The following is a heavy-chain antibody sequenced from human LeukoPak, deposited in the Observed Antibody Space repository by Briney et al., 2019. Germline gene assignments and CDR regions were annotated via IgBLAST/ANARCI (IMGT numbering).Heavy chain of an antibody. CDR1: GLTFSSYA. Sequence: GGSLRLSCAASGLTFSSYAISWVRQAPGKGLEWVSAIAGSGYDTLYADSVKGRFTISRDNSKNTLYLQMDSLRAEDTAVYFCARRMAAGGSFDYWGQGTLVTVSS. J-gene: IGHJ4*02. D-gene: IGHD6-13*01. V-gene: IGHV3-23*01. CDR2: IAGSGYDT. CDR3: ARRMAAGGSFDY.